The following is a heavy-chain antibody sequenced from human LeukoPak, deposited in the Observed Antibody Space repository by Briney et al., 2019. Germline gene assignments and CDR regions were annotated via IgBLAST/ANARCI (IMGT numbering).Heavy chain of an antibody. CDR3: ARETYDFPSLYYYYYMDV. CDR1: GGTFSSYA. D-gene: IGHD3-3*01. V-gene: IGHV1-69*05. CDR2: IIPIFGTA. Sequence: ASVKVSCKASGGTFSSYAISWVRQAPGQGLEWMGGIIPIFGTANYAQKFQGRVTITTDESTSTAYMELSSLRSEDTAVYYCARETYDFPSLYYYYYMDVWGKGTTVTVSS. J-gene: IGHJ6*03.